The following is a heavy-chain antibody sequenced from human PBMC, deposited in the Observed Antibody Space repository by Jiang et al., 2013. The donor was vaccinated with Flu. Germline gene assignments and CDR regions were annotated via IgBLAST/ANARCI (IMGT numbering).Heavy chain of an antibody. Sequence: EVQLVESGGGLVQPGGSLRLSCAASGFTFRTHWMQWVRQAPGKGLVWVSRINSGGSDASYADSVKGRFTISRDNAKNTLFLQMNSLTVEDTALYYCVRDSGAGFDPWGQGTLVIVSS. CDR2: INSGGSDA. CDR1: GFTFRTHW. J-gene: IGHJ5*02. CDR3: VRDSGAGFDP. V-gene: IGHV3-74*01. D-gene: IGHD3-10*01.